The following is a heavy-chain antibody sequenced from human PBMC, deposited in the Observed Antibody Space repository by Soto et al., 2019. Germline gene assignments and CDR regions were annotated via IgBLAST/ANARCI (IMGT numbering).Heavy chain of an antibody. V-gene: IGHV4-59*08. CDR3: ATVPTYNWNDAGYFDY. CDR2: IYYSGST. CDR1: GGSISSYY. D-gene: IGHD1-20*01. J-gene: IGHJ4*02. Sequence: SETLSLTCTVSGGSISSYYWSWIRQPPGKGLEWIGYIYYSGSTNYNPSLKSRVTISVDTSKNQFSLKLSSVTAADTAVYYCATVPTYNWNDAGYFDYWGQGTLVTVSS.